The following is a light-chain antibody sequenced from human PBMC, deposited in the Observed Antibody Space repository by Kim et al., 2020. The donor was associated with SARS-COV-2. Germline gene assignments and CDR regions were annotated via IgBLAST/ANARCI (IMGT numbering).Light chain of an antibody. CDR1: QSVSSSY. CDR3: QQYGRLPWT. Sequence: FPGENSPLSCRASQSVSSSYFAWYQQKPGQAPRLRIYGASSRATGVPDRVSGSGSGTDFTLTISRLEPEDFAVYYCQQYGRLPWTFGQGTKVDIK. V-gene: IGKV3-20*01. CDR2: GAS. J-gene: IGKJ1*01.